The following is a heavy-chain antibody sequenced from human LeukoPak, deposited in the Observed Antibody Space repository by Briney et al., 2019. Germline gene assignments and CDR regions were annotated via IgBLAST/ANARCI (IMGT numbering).Heavy chain of an antibody. J-gene: IGHJ4*02. CDR1: GFGFTSYW. CDR3: ARELYCSGGSCYHFDY. CDR2: IYPGDSDT. Sequence: GESLNISCKGSGFGFTSYWIGWVRQMPGKGLEWMGIIYPGDSDTRYSPSFQGQVTISADKSISTAYLQWNSLKASDAAMYYCARELYCSGGSCYHFDYWGQGTLVTVSS. D-gene: IGHD2-15*01. V-gene: IGHV5-51*01.